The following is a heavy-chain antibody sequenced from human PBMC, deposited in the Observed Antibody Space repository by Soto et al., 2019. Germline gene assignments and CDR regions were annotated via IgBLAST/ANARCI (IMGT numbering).Heavy chain of an antibody. CDR1: GFTFSSYA. J-gene: IGHJ3*02. Sequence: SLRLSCAASGFTFSSYAMSWVRQAPGKGLEWVSAISGSGGSTYYADSVKGRFTISRDNSKNTLYLQMNSLRAEDTAVYYCAKLDRGVVTPGEAFDIWGQGTMVTVS. CDR3: AKLDRGVVTPGEAFDI. D-gene: IGHD2-21*02. CDR2: ISGSGGST. V-gene: IGHV3-23*01.